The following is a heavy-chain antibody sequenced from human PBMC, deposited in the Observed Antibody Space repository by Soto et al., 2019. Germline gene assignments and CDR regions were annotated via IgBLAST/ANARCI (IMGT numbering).Heavy chain of an antibody. V-gene: IGHV3-13*04. Sequence: EVQLVESGGGLVQPGGSLRLSCAASGFTFSNYDMHWVRQATGKGLEWVSGIGTPGDTYYADSVKGRFTISRENAKNSLYLRMNSLRAGDTAVYYCARVRGGGWFGEQLSWGQRTTVTVSP. J-gene: IGHJ4*02. D-gene: IGHD3-10*01. CDR2: IGTPGDT. CDR1: GFTFSNYD. CDR3: ARVRGGGWFGEQLS.